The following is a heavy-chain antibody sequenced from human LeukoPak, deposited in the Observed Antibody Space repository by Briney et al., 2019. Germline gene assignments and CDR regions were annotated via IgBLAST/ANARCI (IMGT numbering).Heavy chain of an antibody. J-gene: IGHJ5*02. D-gene: IGHD3-16*01. CDR3: ARSYNWLDP. Sequence: SQTLSLTCAISGDSVSSNSSVWNWIRQSPSRGLEWLGRTYYRSKWYNDYAVSVKSRITINPDTSMNQFSLQLNSVTPEDTAVYYCARSYNWLDPWGQGTLVTVSS. CDR1: GDSVSSNSSV. V-gene: IGHV6-1*01. CDR2: TYYRSKWYN.